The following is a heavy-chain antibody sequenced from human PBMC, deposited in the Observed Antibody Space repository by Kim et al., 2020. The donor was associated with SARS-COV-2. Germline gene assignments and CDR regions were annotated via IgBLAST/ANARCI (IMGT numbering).Heavy chain of an antibody. D-gene: IGHD3-3*01. Sequence: SVKVSCKASGGTFSSYAISWVRQAPGQGLEWMGGIIPIFGTANYAQKFQGRVTITADESTSTAYMELSSLRSEDTAVYYCARTIFGVYYGMDVWGQGTTVTVSS. J-gene: IGHJ6*02. CDR1: GGTFSSYA. V-gene: IGHV1-69*13. CDR2: IIPIFGTA. CDR3: ARTIFGVYYGMDV.